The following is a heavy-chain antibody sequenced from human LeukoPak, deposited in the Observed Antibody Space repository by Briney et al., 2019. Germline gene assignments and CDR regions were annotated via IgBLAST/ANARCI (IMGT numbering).Heavy chain of an antibody. D-gene: IGHD1-26*01. V-gene: IGHV1-3*01. Sequence: GAPVKVSCKASGYTFTSYAMHWVRQAPGQRLEWMGWINAGNGNTKYSQKFQGRVTITRDTSASTAYMELSSLRSENTAVYYCARANPSLLYDYWGQGTLVTVSS. J-gene: IGHJ4*02. CDR3: ARANPSLLYDY. CDR2: INAGNGNT. CDR1: GYTFTSYA.